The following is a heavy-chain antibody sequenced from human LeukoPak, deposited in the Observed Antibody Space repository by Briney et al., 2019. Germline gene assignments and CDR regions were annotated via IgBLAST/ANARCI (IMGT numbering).Heavy chain of an antibody. CDR1: AFTFSSYG. J-gene: IGHJ3*02. Sequence: HPPRSMTPSCAASAFTFSSYGMHWVSQVPGRGMEWDAAVSSSGGSTYHADSVRGRSTISTDTSKHPPYLQTASPRVGYTAVYHCAKGLSASGGFNAFDIWGQGTMVTVSS. CDR2: VSSSGGST. V-gene: IGHV3-23*01. CDR3: AKGLSASGGFNAFDI. D-gene: IGHD2-15*01.